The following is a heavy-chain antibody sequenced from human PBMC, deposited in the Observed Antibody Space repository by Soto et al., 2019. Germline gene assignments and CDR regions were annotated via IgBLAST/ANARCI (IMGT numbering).Heavy chain of an antibody. V-gene: IGHV2-5*02. D-gene: IGHD7-27*01. CDR1: GFSLSTSGVG. CDR2: IYWDDDK. Sequence: QITLKESGPTLVKPTQTLTLTCTFSGFSLSTSGVGVGWIRQPPGKALEWLALIYWDDDKRYSPSLKSRLTTTTDTPKNQVVLTMTNMDPVDTATYYCAHSSGEAGGWYYGMDVWGQGTTVTVSS. CDR3: AHSSGEAGGWYYGMDV. J-gene: IGHJ6*02.